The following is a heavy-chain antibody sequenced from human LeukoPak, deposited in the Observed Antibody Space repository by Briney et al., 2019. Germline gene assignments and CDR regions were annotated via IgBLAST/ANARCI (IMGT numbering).Heavy chain of an antibody. CDR2: IWYDGSNK. CDR3: ARAYDSSGYYFDY. J-gene: IGHJ4*02. D-gene: IGHD3-22*01. V-gene: IGHV3-33*01. Sequence: PGGSLRLSCAASGFTFSSYGMHWVRQAPGKGLEWVAVIWYDGSNKYYADSVKGRFTISRDNSKNTPYLQMNSLRAEDTAVYYCARAYDSSGYYFDYWGQGTLVTVSS. CDR1: GFTFSSYG.